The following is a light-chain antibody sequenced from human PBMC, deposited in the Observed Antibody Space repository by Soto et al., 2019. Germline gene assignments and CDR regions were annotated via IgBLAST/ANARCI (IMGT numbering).Light chain of an antibody. CDR2: EVN. Sequence: QSALTQPPSASGSPGQSVTISCTGTSSDVGIFNYVSWYQQHPDQAPKLLIFEVNKRPSGVPDRFSASKSGNTASLTVSGLQAADEADYFCKSYAGSNTYVFGSGTKLTVL. CDR3: KSYAGSNTYV. J-gene: IGLJ1*01. CDR1: SSDVGIFNY. V-gene: IGLV2-8*01.